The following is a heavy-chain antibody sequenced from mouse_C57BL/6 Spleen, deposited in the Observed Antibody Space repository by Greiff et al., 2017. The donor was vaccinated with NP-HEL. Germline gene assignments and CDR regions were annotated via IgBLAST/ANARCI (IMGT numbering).Heavy chain of an antibody. CDR1: GFTFSDYG. CDR3: ARQDDYDDGYAMDY. CDR2: ISNLAYSI. Sequence: DVQLVESGGGLVQPGGSLKLSCAASGFTFSDYGMAWVRQAPRKGPEWVAFISNLAYSIYYADTVTGRFTISRENAKNTLYLEMSSLRSEDTAMYYCARQDDYDDGYAMDYWGQGTSVTVSS. D-gene: IGHD2-4*01. V-gene: IGHV5-15*01. J-gene: IGHJ4*01.